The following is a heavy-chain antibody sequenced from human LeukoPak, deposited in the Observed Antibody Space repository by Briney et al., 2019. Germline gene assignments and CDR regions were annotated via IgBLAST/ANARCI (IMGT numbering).Heavy chain of an antibody. CDR3: AKEESDWSSLGYYYHYMDV. D-gene: IGHD3-9*01. CDR1: GYSISSGYY. Sequence: NPSETLSLTCTVSGYSISSGYYWGWIRQPPGKGLEWIGSIYHSGSTYYNPSLKSRVTISVDTSKNQFSLKLSSVTAADTAVYYCAKEESDWSSLGYYYHYMDVWGKGTTVTISS. J-gene: IGHJ6*03. V-gene: IGHV4-38-2*02. CDR2: IYHSGST.